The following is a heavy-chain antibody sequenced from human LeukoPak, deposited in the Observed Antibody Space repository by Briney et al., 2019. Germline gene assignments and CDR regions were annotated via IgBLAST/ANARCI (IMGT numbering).Heavy chain of an antibody. D-gene: IGHD2-21*01. V-gene: IGHV3-23*01. CDR1: GFTFSSYA. CDR3: AKDFRIGYSAHFDY. Sequence: GGSLRLSCAASGFTFSSYAMSWVRQAPGKGLEWASAISGSGGSTYYADSVKGRFTISRDNSKNTLYLQMDSLRGEDTAVYYCAKDFRIGYSAHFDYWGQGALVTVSS. J-gene: IGHJ4*02. CDR2: ISGSGGST.